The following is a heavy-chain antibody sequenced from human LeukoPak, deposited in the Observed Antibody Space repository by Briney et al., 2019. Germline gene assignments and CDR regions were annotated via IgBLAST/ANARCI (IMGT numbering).Heavy chain of an antibody. CDR2: IKQDGSEK. V-gene: IGHV3-7*01. J-gene: IGHJ4*02. Sequence: PGGSLRLSCAASGFPFSSYWMSWVRQAPGKGLEGVANIKQDGSEKYYVDSVKGRFTISRDNAKNSLYLQMNSLRAEDTAVYYCARGGGYNTMIVGPIDYWGQGTLVTVSS. D-gene: IGHD3-22*01. CDR3: ARGGGYNTMIVGPIDY. CDR1: GFPFSSYW.